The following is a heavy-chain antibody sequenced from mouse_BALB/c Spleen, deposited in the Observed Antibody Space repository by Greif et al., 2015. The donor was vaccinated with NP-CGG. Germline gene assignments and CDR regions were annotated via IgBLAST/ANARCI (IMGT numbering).Heavy chain of an antibody. CDR1: GYTFTSYW. D-gene: IGHD1-2*01. Sequence: QVQLQQSGAELAKPGASVKMSCKASGYTFTSYWMHWVKQRPGQGLEWIGYINPSTGYTEYNQKFKDKATLTADKSSSTAYMQLSSLTSEDSAVYYCARENYGPWFAYWGQGTLVTVSA. J-gene: IGHJ3*01. CDR3: ARENYGPWFAY. CDR2: INPSTGYT. V-gene: IGHV1-7*01.